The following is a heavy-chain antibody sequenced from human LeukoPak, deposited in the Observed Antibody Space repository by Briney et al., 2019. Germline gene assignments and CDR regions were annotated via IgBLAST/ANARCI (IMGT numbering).Heavy chain of an antibody. D-gene: IGHD2-2*01. CDR2: IIPILGIA. CDR1: GGTFSSYA. CDR3: ARASYCSSTSCYYYYYGMDV. Sequence: SVKVSCKASGGTFSSYAISWVRQAPGQGLEWMGRIIPILGIANYAQKFQGRVTITADKSTSIAYMELSSLRSEDTAVYYCARASYCSSTSCYYYYYGMDVWGQGTTVTVSS. J-gene: IGHJ6*02. V-gene: IGHV1-69*04.